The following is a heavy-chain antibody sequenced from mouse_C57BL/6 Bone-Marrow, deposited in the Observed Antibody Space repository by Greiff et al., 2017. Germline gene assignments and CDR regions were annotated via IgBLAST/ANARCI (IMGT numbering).Heavy chain of an antibody. Sequence: VQLQQPGAELVKPGASVKMSCKASGYTFTSYWITWVKQRPGQGLEWIGRIDPEDGDTEYAPKFQGKATMTADTSSNTAYLQLSSLTSEDTAVYYCTTIGDSSPYYAMDYWGQGTSVTVSS. CDR3: TTIGDSSPYYAMDY. V-gene: IGHV14-1*01. J-gene: IGHJ4*01. CDR1: GYTFTSYW. D-gene: IGHD3-3*01. CDR2: IDPEDGDT.